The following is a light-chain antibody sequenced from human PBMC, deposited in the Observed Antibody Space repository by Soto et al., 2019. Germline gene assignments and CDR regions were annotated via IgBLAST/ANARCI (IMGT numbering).Light chain of an antibody. CDR1: QAISSY. CDR2: GAS. Sequence: DIQLTQSPSFLSASVGDRVTITCRASQAISSYFAWYQQKPGKPPKLLIYGASTLQSDVPSRFSGSGSGTEFTLTVSSLQAEDSATYYCQQFNDYPLTFGGGTKVEIK. CDR3: QQFNDYPLT. V-gene: IGKV1-9*01. J-gene: IGKJ4*01.